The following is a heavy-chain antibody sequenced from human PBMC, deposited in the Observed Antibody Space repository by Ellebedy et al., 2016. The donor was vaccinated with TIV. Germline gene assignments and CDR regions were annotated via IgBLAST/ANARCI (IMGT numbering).Heavy chain of an antibody. Sequence: PGGSLRLSCAASGFTFTAYWMTWVRQAPGKGPEWVANIQQRGIEKNYVDSVKGRFTISRDNAKNSLYLQMHSLRGEDTAVFYCARAGLGDSWLDYWGQGTLVTVSS. V-gene: IGHV3-7*01. CDR2: IQQRGIEK. CDR1: GFTFTAYW. J-gene: IGHJ4*02. CDR3: ARAGLGDSWLDY. D-gene: IGHD2-21*02.